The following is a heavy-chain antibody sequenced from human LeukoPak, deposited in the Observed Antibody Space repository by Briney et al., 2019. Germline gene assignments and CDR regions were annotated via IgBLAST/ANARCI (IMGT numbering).Heavy chain of an antibody. D-gene: IGHD2-2*01. CDR3: ARDPGDIVVVPAANAHY. Sequence: PGGSLRLSCAASGFTFSSYAMSWVRQAPGKGLEWVSAISGSGGSTYYADSVKGRFTISRDNAKNSLYLQMNSLRAEDTAVYYCARDPGDIVVVPAANAHYWGQGTLVTVSS. CDR1: GFTFSSYA. J-gene: IGHJ4*02. V-gene: IGHV3-23*01. CDR2: ISGSGGST.